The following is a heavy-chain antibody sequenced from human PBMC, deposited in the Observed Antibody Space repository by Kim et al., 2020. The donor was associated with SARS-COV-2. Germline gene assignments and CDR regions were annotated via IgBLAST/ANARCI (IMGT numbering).Heavy chain of an antibody. CDR2: INHSGST. CDR3: ARGPTGTREYYYYYYGMDV. D-gene: IGHD1-1*01. V-gene: IGHV4-34*01. CDR1: GGSFSGFY. J-gene: IGHJ6*02. Sequence: SETLSLTCAVYGGSFSGFYWSWIRQPPGKGLEWIGEINHSGSTNYNPSLKSRVTISVDTSKNQFSLKLSSVTAADTAVYYCARGPTGTREYYYYYYGMDVWGQGTTVTVSS.